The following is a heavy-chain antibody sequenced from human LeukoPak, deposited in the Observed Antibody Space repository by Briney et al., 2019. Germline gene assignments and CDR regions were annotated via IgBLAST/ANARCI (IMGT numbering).Heavy chain of an antibody. V-gene: IGHV3-21*01. CDR1: GFTFSSYS. Sequence: GGSLRLSCAASGFTFSSYSMNWVRQAPGKGLEWVSPISSSSSYIYYADSVKGRFTISRDNAKNSLYLQMSSLRAEDTAVYYCARDGYSYGRKVDYWGQGTLVTVSS. CDR3: ARDGYSYGRKVDY. J-gene: IGHJ4*02. CDR2: ISSSSSYI. D-gene: IGHD5-18*01.